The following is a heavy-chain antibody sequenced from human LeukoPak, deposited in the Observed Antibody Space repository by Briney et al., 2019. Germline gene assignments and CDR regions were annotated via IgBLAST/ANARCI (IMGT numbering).Heavy chain of an antibody. Sequence: GGSLRLSCAASGFTFSSYSMDWVRQAPGKGLEWVSSISSSSSYIYYADSVMGRFTISRDNAKNSLYLQMNSLRAEDTAVYYCARDSAGFSGYYCDYWGQGTLVTVSS. CDR2: ISSSSSYI. CDR1: GFTFSSYS. D-gene: IGHD3-22*01. V-gene: IGHV3-21*01. J-gene: IGHJ4*02. CDR3: ARDSAGFSGYYCDY.